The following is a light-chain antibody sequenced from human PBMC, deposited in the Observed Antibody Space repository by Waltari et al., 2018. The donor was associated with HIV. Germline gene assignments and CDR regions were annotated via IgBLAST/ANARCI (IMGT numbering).Light chain of an antibody. CDR1: NIGSKS. CDR2: GDS. J-gene: IGLJ2*01. CDR3: QVWDSSSDPVV. V-gene: IGLV3-21*02. Sequence: SYVLTQPPSVSVAPGQTARITCGGNNIGSKSVHWYQQKQVRAPVLVVYGDSDRPAGIPERFSGSNSGNTATLTISRGEAGDEAEYYCQVWDSSSDPVVFGGGTKLTVL.